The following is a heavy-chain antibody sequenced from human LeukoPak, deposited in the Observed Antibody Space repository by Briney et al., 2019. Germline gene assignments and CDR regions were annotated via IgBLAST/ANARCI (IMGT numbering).Heavy chain of an antibody. Sequence: GGSLRLSCAASGFTLGNDAMSWVRQTPGKGLEWVSVTSGSGKITSHADYVKGTCTISRDNSKNTLYLQMNSLRAEDTAVYYCAREPPLMVVRGSIWGQGTLVTVSS. CDR1: GFTLGNDA. J-gene: IGHJ4*02. D-gene: IGHD3-10*01. CDR2: TSGSGKIT. CDR3: AREPPLMVVRGSI. V-gene: IGHV3-23*01.